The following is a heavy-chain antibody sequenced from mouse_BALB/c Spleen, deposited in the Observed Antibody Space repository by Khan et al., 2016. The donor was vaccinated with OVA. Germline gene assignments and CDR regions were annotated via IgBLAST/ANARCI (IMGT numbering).Heavy chain of an antibody. CDR2: IYPGNGDT. CDR3: VRSITGTDWYFDV. Sequence: QVQLKQSGAELVKPGASVKMSCKASGYTFTSYNVHWVKHTPGQGLEWIGAIYPGNGDTSYNQKFKGKATLTADKSSNTAYMQLSSLTSEDSAGYYCVRSITGTDWYFDVWGAGTTVTVSA. V-gene: IGHV1-12*01. CDR1: GYTFTSYN. J-gene: IGHJ1*01. D-gene: IGHD4-1*01.